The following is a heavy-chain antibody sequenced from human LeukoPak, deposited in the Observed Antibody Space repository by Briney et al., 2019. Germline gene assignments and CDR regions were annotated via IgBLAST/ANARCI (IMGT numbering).Heavy chain of an antibody. V-gene: IGHV4-34*01. CDR2: INHSGST. CDR3: ARGAGGGRSFQIYYYYGMDV. Sequence: SETLSLTCAVYGGSFSGYYWSWIRQPPGKGLEWIGEINHSGSTNYNPSLKSRVTITVDTSKNQFSLKLSSVTAADTAVYYCARGAGGGRSFQIYYYYGMDVWGQGTTVTVSS. D-gene: IGHD6-13*01. J-gene: IGHJ6*02. CDR1: GGSFSGYY.